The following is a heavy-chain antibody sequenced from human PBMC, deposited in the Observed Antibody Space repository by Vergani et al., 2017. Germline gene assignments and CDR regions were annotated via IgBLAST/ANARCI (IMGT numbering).Heavy chain of an antibody. J-gene: IGHJ2*01. V-gene: IGHV4-34*01. CDR1: GGSFSGYY. Sequence: QVQLQQGGAGLLKPSEPLSLTCAVHGGSFSGYYWSWIRQPPGKGLEWIGEINHSGSTNYNPSLKSRVTISVDTSKNQFPLKLSSVTAADAAVYYCARGYDWYFDLWGRGTLVTVSS. CDR3: ARGYDWYFDL. D-gene: IGHD2-2*01. CDR2: INHSGST.